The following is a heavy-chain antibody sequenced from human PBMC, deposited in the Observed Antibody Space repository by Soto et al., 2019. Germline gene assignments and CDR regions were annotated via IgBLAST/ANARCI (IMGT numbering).Heavy chain of an antibody. V-gene: IGHV3-23*01. CDR1: GFTFSSFA. D-gene: IGHD1-26*01. Sequence: HPGGSLRLSCAASGFTFSSFAMTWVRQAPGKGLEWVSSISGSASSIYYGDSVKGRFTISRDNPSNTLYLQVDSLRAEDTAIYYCAKGRSGTYWASFEYWGQGAMVTVYS. CDR2: ISGSASSI. J-gene: IGHJ4*02. CDR3: AKGRSGTYWASFEY.